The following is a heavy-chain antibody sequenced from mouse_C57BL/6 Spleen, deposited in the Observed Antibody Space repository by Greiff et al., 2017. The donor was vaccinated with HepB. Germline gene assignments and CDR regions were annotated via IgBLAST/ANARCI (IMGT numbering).Heavy chain of an antibody. CDR3: ARSWGTVVAHWYFDV. V-gene: IGHV1-72*01. Sequence: VQLQQPGAELVKPGASVKLSCKASGYTFTSYWMHWVKQRPGRGLEWIGRIDPNSGGTKYNEKFKSKATLTVDKPSSTAYMQLSSLTSEDSAVYYCARSWGTVVAHWYFDVWSTGTTVTVSS. CDR2: IDPNSGGT. D-gene: IGHD1-1*01. CDR1: GYTFTSYW. J-gene: IGHJ1*03.